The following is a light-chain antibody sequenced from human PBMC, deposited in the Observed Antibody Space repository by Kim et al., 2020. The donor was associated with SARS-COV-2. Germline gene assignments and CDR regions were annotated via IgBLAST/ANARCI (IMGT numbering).Light chain of an antibody. CDR1: QSISSY. Sequence: ASVGDRVTITCRTSQSISSYLNWYQQQPGKAPKLLIYAASSLQSGVPSRFSGSGSGTDFTLTISSLQPEDFATYFCQQSYSTMWTFGQGTKVDIK. CDR3: QQSYSTMWT. J-gene: IGKJ1*01. V-gene: IGKV1-39*01. CDR2: AAS.